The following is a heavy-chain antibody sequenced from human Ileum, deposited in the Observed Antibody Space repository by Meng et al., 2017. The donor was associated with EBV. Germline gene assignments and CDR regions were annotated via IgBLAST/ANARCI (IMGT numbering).Heavy chain of an antibody. CDR3: AHTKHSSGYYYHDY. V-gene: IGHV2-5*01. CDR1: GCSLSTSGVS. Sequence: QLTLKESGPTLVEPTQTPTLTCTFSGCSLSTSGVSVGWIRQPSGKALEWLAVIYWNDDKGYSPSLKSRLTITKDTSKNQVVLTMTNMDPVDTATYYCAHTKHSSGYYYHDYWGQGTLVTVSS. CDR2: IYWNDDK. J-gene: IGHJ4*02. D-gene: IGHD3-22*01.